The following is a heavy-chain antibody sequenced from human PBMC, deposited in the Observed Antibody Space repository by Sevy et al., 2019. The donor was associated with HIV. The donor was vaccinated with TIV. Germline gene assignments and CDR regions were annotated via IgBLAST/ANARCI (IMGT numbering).Heavy chain of an antibody. V-gene: IGHV4-61*01. CDR2: MFYTGST. Sequence: SETLSLTCTVSGGSVTSDIYYWTWIRQPPGKGLECLGYMFYTGSTNYNPSLMSRVTISVDTSKNQFSLKLSSVTAADTAVYYCARMGGLTDYGMDVWGQGTTVTVSS. CDR1: GGSVTSDIYY. CDR3: ARMGGLTDYGMDV. J-gene: IGHJ6*02. D-gene: IGHD1-26*01.